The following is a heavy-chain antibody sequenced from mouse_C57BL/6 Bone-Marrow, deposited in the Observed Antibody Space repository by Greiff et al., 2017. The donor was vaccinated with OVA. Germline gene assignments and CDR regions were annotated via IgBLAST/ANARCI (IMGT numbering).Heavy chain of an antibody. Sequence: VQLQQSGAELARPGASVKLSCKASGYTFTSYGISWVKQRTGQGLEWIGEIYPRSGNTYYNEKFKGKATLTADKSSSTAYMELRSLTSEDSAVYFCAKGGRYYGSSYWYFDVWGTGTTVTVSS. D-gene: IGHD1-1*01. J-gene: IGHJ1*03. CDR2: IYPRSGNT. V-gene: IGHV1-81*01. CDR3: AKGGRYYGSSYWYFDV. CDR1: GYTFTSYG.